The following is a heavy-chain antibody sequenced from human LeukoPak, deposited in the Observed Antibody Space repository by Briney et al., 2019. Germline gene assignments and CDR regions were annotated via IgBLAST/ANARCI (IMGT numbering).Heavy chain of an antibody. Sequence: ASVKVSCTSSGYTFTSNYMHWVRHAPGPRNEWMGIIYASGGSTNYAQKFQGRVTMTRDTSTSTVYLELSSLRSEDAAVYYCARYRSSPPGGFDYWGQGTLVTVSS. CDR1: GYTFTSNY. V-gene: IGHV1-46*01. CDR3: ARYRSSPPGGFDY. J-gene: IGHJ4*02. D-gene: IGHD6-6*01. CDR2: IYASGGST.